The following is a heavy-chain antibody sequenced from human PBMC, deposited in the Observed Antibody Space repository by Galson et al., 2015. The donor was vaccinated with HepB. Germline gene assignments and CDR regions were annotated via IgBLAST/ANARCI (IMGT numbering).Heavy chain of an antibody. CDR1: GGTFSSYA. V-gene: IGHV1-69*13. J-gene: IGHJ4*02. D-gene: IGHD5-24*01. Sequence: SVKVSCKASGGTFSSYAISWVRQAPGQGLEWMGGIILIFGTANYAQKFQGRVTITADESTSTAYMELSSLRSEDTAVYYCASIKGGYNPSHFDYWGQGTLVTVSS. CDR3: ASIKGGYNPSHFDY. CDR2: IILIFGTA.